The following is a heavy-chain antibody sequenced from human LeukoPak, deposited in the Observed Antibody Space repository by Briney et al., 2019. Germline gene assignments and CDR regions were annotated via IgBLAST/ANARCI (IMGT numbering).Heavy chain of an antibody. Sequence: ASVKVSCKASGYTFTGYYMHWVRQAPGQGLEWMGWINPNSGGTNYAQKFQGRVTMTRDTSISTAYMELSRLRSDDTAVYCCARPGGITIFGVASSWFDPWGQGTLVTVSS. CDR3: ARPGGITIFGVASSWFDP. V-gene: IGHV1-2*02. CDR1: GYTFTGYY. CDR2: INPNSGGT. J-gene: IGHJ5*02. D-gene: IGHD3-3*01.